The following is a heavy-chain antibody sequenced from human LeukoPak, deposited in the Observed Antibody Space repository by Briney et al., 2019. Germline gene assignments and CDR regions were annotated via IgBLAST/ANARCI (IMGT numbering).Heavy chain of an antibody. CDR2: ISGSGGST. D-gene: IGHD4-17*01. Sequence: PGGSLRLSCAASGFTFSSYAMSWVRQAPGKGLEWVSAISGSGGSTYYADSVKGRFTISRDNSKNTLYLQMNSLRAEDTAVYYCAKDRGGDDYGDAFDYWGQGTLVTVSS. CDR3: AKDRGGDDYGDAFDY. V-gene: IGHV3-23*01. CDR1: GFTFSSYA. J-gene: IGHJ4*02.